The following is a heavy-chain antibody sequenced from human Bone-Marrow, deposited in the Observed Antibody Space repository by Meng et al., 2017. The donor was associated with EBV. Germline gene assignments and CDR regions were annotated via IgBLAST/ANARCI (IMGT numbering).Heavy chain of an antibody. Sequence: QVKRGQLGDEVKMPGAALKVFCKASGYTFTSYGISWVRQAPGQGLEWMGWISAYNGNTNYAQKLQGRVTMTTDTSTSTAYMELRSLRSDDTAVYYCARINCSGGSCYSPLWYWGQGTLVTVSS. D-gene: IGHD2-15*01. CDR3: ARINCSGGSCYSPLWY. CDR2: ISAYNGNT. CDR1: GYTFTSYG. V-gene: IGHV1-18*01. J-gene: IGHJ4*02.